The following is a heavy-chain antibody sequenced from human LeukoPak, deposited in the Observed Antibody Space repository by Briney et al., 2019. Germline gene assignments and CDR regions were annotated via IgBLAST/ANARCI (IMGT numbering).Heavy chain of an antibody. Sequence: SETLSVTCTVSGGSISSYYWSWIRQPPGKGLEWIGYIYSSGSTNYNPSLKSRVTISVDTSKNQFSLKLSSVTAADTAVYYCARQYSSSTSFDPWGQGTLVTVSS. D-gene: IGHD6-13*01. CDR2: IYSSGST. V-gene: IGHV4-59*08. J-gene: IGHJ5*02. CDR1: GGSISSYY. CDR3: ARQYSSSTSFDP.